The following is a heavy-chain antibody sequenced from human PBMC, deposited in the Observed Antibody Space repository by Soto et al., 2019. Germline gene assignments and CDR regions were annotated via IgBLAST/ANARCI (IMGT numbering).Heavy chain of an antibody. CDR2: INLNGGST. CDR3: ARSHEQWLVRYYYYGMDV. Sequence: SLGLSCAASGFTFDDYGMSWVRQAPGKGLEWVSGINLNGGSTGYADSVKGRFTISRDDAKNSLYLQMNSLRAEDTALYYCARSHEQWLVRYYYYGMDVWGQGTTVTVSS. V-gene: IGHV3-20*04. D-gene: IGHD6-19*01. J-gene: IGHJ6*02. CDR1: GFTFDDYG.